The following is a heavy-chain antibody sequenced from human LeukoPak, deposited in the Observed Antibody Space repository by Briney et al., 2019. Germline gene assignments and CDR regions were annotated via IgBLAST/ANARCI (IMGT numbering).Heavy chain of an antibody. CDR3: VRSARRGDF. CDR1: GFTFSDQY. D-gene: IGHD6-6*01. V-gene: IGHV3-11*01. CDR2: NSGSGSDI. Sequence: PGGSLRLSCAVSGFTFSDQYMSWIRQAPGKGLEYLSYNSGSGSDISYADSVKGRFTISRDNAKNSLYLQMNSLRVEDTAMYYCVRSARRGDFWGQGTLVTVSS. J-gene: IGHJ4*02.